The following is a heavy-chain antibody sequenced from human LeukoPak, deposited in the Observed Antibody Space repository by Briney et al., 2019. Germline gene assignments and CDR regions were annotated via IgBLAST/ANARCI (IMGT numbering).Heavy chain of an antibody. V-gene: IGHV3-30*18. CDR1: GFTFSSYG. D-gene: IGHD5-12*01. J-gene: IGHJ4*02. Sequence: GGSLRLSRAASGFTFSSYGMHWVRQAPGKGLEWVAVISYDGSNKYYADSVKGRFTISRDNSKNTLYLQMNSLRAEDTAVYYCAKEEMATIMLAYWGQGTLVTVSS. CDR2: ISYDGSNK. CDR3: AKEEMATIMLAY.